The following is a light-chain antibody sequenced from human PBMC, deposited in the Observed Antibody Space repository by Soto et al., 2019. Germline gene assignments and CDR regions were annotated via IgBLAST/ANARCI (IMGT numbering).Light chain of an antibody. CDR3: SSYTSTTTPNV. CDR1: STDVGGYNY. V-gene: IGLV2-14*03. J-gene: IGLJ1*01. CDR2: DVS. Sequence: QSALTQPASISGSPGQSITISCTGTSTDVGGYNYVSWYQQPPGKAPKLMIYDVSNRPSGISNRFSGSKSGNTASLTISGLQAEDEGDYYCSSYTSTTTPNVFGTGTKLTVL.